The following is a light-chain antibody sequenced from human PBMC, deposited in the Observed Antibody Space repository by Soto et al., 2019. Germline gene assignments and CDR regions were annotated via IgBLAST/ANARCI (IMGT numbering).Light chain of an antibody. Sequence: EIVLKRSPGTMSLSPGERATLSCRASQSVSSSYLAWYQQKPGQAPRLLIYGASSRATGIPDRFSGSGSGTDFTLTISILEPEDFAEYYCQQYGRSPTFGQGTRLEVK. J-gene: IGKJ5*01. CDR1: QSVSSSY. V-gene: IGKV3-20*01. CDR2: GAS. CDR3: QQYGRSPT.